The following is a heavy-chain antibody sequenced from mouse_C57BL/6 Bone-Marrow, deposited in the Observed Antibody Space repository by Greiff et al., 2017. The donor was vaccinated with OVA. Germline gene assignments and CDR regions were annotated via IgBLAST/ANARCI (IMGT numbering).Heavy chain of an antibody. V-gene: IGHV1-50*01. CDR2: IDPSDSYT. D-gene: IGHD2-4*01. Sequence: QVQLKQPGAELVKPGASVKLSCKASGYTFTSYWMQWVKQRPGQGLEWIGEIDPSDSYTNYNQKFKGKATLTVDTSSSTAYMQLSSLTSEDSAVYYCAREGLRLYFDVWGTGTTVTVSS. J-gene: IGHJ1*03. CDR3: AREGLRLYFDV. CDR1: GYTFTSYW.